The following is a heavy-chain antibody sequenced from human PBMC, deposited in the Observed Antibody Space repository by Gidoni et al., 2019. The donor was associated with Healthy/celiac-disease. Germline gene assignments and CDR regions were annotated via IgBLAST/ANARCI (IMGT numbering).Heavy chain of an antibody. CDR1: GFPFSSYA. Sequence: EVQLLESGGGLVQPRGSLRLSCAASGFPFSSYAMIWVRQAPGKGLEWVSVSSGSGGSTYYADSVKGRFTISRDNSKNTLYLQMNSLRAEDTAVYYCAKVYSSSGWFDPWGQGTLVTVSS. CDR2: SSGSGGST. V-gene: IGHV3-23*01. CDR3: AKVYSSSGWFDP. D-gene: IGHD6-6*01. J-gene: IGHJ5*02.